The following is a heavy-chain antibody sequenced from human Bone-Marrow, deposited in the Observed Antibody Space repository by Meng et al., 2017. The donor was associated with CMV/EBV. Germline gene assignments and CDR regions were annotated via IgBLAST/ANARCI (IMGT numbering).Heavy chain of an antibody. CDR2: INPNSGGT. V-gene: IGHV1-2*02. Sequence: QVQLVQSGAEGKKPGASVKVSCKASGYTFTGYYMHWVRQAPGQGLEWMGWINPNSGGTNYAQKFQGRVTMTRDTSISTAYMELSRLRSDDTAVYYCARDINYDSSGYNFFDYWGQGTLVTVSS. CDR1: GYTFTGYY. CDR3: ARDINYDSSGYNFFDY. D-gene: IGHD3-22*01. J-gene: IGHJ4*02.